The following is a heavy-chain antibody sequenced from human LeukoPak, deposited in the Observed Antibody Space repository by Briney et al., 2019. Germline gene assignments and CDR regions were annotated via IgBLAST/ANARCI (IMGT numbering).Heavy chain of an antibody. CDR1: GFTFSSYA. Sequence: GGSLRLSCAASGFTFSSYAMNWVRQAPGKGLEWVSYISFTGSTIYYADSVKGRFTISRDNAKNSLFLQMNSLRDEDTAVYYCARDGAGGAAHYRDMSGPCGYWGQGTLVTVSS. D-gene: IGHD3-22*01. CDR2: ISFTGSTI. J-gene: IGHJ4*02. CDR3: ARDGAGGAAHYRDMSGPCGY. V-gene: IGHV3-48*02.